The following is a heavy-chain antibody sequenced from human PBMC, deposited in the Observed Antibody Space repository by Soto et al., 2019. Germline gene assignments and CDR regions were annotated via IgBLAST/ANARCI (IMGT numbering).Heavy chain of an antibody. CDR3: ARDGVDTAMVSHWFDP. D-gene: IGHD5-18*01. V-gene: IGHV1-69*13. CDR1: GGTFSSYA. Sequence: SVKVSCKASGGTFSSYAISWVRQAPGQGLEWMGGIIPIFGTANYAQKFQGRVTITADESTSTAYMELSSLRSEDTAVYYCARDGVDTAMVSHWFDPWGQGTLVTVPS. CDR2: IIPIFGTA. J-gene: IGHJ5*02.